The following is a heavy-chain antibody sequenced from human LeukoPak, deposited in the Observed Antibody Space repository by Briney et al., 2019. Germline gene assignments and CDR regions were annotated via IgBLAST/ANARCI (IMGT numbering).Heavy chain of an antibody. V-gene: IGHV3-7*01. Sequence: PGGSLRLSCVTSGFSFSNYWMNWVRLAQGKGLEWVAIIKADGSEEHYVDSVRGRFTVSRDNAKNSLYLQMSSLRVEDTAVYYCARSNYGPENWGQGTLVTVSS. CDR3: ARSNYGPEN. J-gene: IGHJ4*02. D-gene: IGHD1-7*01. CDR2: IKADGSEE. CDR1: GFSFSNYW.